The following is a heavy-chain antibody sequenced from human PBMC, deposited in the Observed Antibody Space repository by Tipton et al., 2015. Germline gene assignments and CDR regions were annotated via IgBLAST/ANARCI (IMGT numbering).Heavy chain of an antibody. CDR2: ISGSGAST. D-gene: IGHD6-19*01. J-gene: IGHJ6*02. Sequence: GSLRLSCVASGFTFSSYAMSWARQAPGKGLEWVSGISGSGASTYYVDSVKGRFTISRDNSKNTLYLQMNSLRAEDTAVYYCNSGGGAHYYYYGMDLWGQGTTVTVSS. V-gene: IGHV3-23*01. CDR1: GFTFSSYA. CDR3: NSGGGAHYYYYGMDL.